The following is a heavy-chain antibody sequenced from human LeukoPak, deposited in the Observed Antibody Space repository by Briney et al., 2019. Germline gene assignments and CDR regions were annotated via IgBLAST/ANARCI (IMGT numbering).Heavy chain of an antibody. CDR1: GFTFDDYG. D-gene: IGHD3-10*01. CDR2: INWNGGST. CDR3: ARDGGYKAFDY. J-gene: IGHJ4*02. V-gene: IGHV3-20*04. Sequence: PGGSLRPSCAASGFTFDDYGMSWVRQAPGKGLERVSGINWNGGSTGYADSVKGRFTISRDNAKNSLYLQMNSLRAEDTALYYCARDGGYKAFDYWGQGTLVTVSS.